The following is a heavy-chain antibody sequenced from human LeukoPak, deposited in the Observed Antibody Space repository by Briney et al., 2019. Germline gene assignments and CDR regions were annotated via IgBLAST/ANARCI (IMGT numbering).Heavy chain of an antibody. V-gene: IGHV4-39*07. CDR2: IYYSGST. CDR1: GGSISSSSYY. D-gene: IGHD3-10*01. J-gene: IGHJ3*02. Sequence: SETLSLTCTVSGGSISSSSYYWGWIRQPPGKGLEWIGSIYYSGSTYYNPSLKSRVTISVDTSKNQFSLKLSSVTAADTAVYYCARRITMVRGAPGARAFDIWGQGTMVTVSS. CDR3: ARRITMVRGAPGARAFDI.